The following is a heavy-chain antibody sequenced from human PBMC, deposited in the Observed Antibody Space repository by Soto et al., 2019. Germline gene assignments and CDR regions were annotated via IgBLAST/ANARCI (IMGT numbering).Heavy chain of an antibody. CDR1: GYPVTAYY. Sequence: QLHLVQSGAVVKKPGASVTVSCSASGYPVTAYYMHWVRQAPGRGLEWMGGINPATGAAKYTQTFQRRGNMARDAFTSTVFTELGGLTSEDTAVFYCARGGGVGVAGSAAFDMWGQGTVVTVSS. CDR2: INPATGAA. J-gene: IGHJ3*02. D-gene: IGHD3-3*01. V-gene: IGHV1-2*02. CDR3: ARGGGVGVAGSAAFDM.